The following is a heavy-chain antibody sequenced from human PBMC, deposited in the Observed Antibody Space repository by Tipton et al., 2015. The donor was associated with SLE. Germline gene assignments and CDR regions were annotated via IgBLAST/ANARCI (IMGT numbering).Heavy chain of an antibody. CDR2: ISYDGSTK. J-gene: IGHJ6*03. Sequence: SLRLSCAASGFTFSTYTMHWVRQAPGKGLEWVALISYDGSTKYYADSVKDRFTIPRDNSKNTLYLQMNSLRPEDTGVYYCARDPEQQLAYYFYYMDVWGKGTTVTVSS. CDR3: ARDPEQQLAYYFYYMDV. V-gene: IGHV3-30-3*01. D-gene: IGHD6-13*01. CDR1: GFTFSTYT.